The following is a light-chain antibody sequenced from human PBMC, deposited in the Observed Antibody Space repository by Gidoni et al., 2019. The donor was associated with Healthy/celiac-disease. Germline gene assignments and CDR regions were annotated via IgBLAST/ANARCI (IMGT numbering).Light chain of an antibody. J-gene: IGLJ3*02. CDR3: CSYAVSYTSWV. Sequence: QSALTQPRSVSGSPGQSVTISCTGTSSDVGGYNYVSWYQQHPGKAPNLMIYDVSKRPYGVPDRYSGAKSGNTASLTISGLQAEDEADYYCCSYAVSYTSWVFGGGTKLTVL. CDR2: DVS. CDR1: SSDVGGYNY. V-gene: IGLV2-11*01.